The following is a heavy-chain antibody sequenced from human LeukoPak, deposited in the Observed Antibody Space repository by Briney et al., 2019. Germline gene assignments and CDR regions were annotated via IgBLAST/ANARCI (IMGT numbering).Heavy chain of an antibody. CDR3: ARRDIVLMVYAIPGPFDY. V-gene: IGHV3-48*04. Sequence: GGSLRLSCAASGFTFSSHSMDWVRQAPGKGLEWVSYISSSGSTIYYADSVKGRFTISRDNAKNSLYLQMNSLRAEDTAVYYCARRDIVLMVYAIPGPFDYWGQGTLVTVSS. D-gene: IGHD2-8*01. J-gene: IGHJ4*02. CDR1: GFTFSSHS. CDR2: ISSSGSTI.